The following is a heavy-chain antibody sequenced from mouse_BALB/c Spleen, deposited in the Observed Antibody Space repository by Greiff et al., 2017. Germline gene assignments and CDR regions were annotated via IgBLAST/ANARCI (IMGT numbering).Heavy chain of an antibody. J-gene: IGHJ3*01. V-gene: IGHV5-9*03. CDR3: ASYYGSRGWFAY. Sequence: EVQVVESGGGLVKPGGSLKLSCAASGFTFSSYTMSWVRQTPEKRLEWVATISSGGGNTYYPDSVKGRFTISRDNAKNNLYLQMSSLRSEDTALYYCASYYGSRGWFAYWGQGTLVTVSA. CDR1: GFTFSSYT. D-gene: IGHD1-1*01. CDR2: ISSGGGNT.